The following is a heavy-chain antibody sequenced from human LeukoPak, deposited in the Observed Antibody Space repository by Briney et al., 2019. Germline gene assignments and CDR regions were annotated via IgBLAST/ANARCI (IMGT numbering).Heavy chain of an antibody. CDR3: ARDSSSWYRAGYFDY. CDR1: GFTFSSYG. V-gene: IGHV3-33*01. J-gene: IGHJ4*02. D-gene: IGHD6-13*01. CDR2: IWYDGSNK. Sequence: GRSLRLSCAASGFTFSSYGMRWVRQAPGKGLEWVAVIWYDGSNKYYADSVKGRFTISRDNSKNTLYLQMNSLRAEDTAVYYCARDSSSWYRAGYFDYWGQGTLVTVSS.